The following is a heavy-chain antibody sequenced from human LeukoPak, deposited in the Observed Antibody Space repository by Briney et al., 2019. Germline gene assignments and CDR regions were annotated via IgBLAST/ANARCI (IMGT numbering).Heavy chain of an antibody. Sequence: SVKVSCKASGGTFSSYAISWVRHAPGQGLEWMGGIIPIFGTANYAQKFQGRVTITADESTSTAYIELSSLRSEDTAVYYCAREPLPLGYCSGGSCHYFDYWGQGTLVTVSS. V-gene: IGHV1-69*13. CDR2: IIPIFGTA. CDR3: AREPLPLGYCSGGSCHYFDY. CDR1: GGTFSSYA. D-gene: IGHD2-15*01. J-gene: IGHJ4*02.